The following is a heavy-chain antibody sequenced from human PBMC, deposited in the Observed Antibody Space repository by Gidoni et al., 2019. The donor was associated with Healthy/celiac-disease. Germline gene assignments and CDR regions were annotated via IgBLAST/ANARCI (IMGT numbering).Heavy chain of an antibody. CDR3: AKAGGDGDLPLFDY. V-gene: IGHV3-23*01. CDR2: ISGSGGST. CDR1: GFSFSSYA. Sequence: EVQLLESGGGLVQPGGSLRLSCAASGFSFSSYAMSWVRQAPGKGLEWVSAISGSGGSTYYADSVKGRFTISRDNSKNMLYLQMNSLRAEDTAVYYCAKAGGDGDLPLFDYWGQGTLVTVSS. D-gene: IGHD4-17*01. J-gene: IGHJ4*02.